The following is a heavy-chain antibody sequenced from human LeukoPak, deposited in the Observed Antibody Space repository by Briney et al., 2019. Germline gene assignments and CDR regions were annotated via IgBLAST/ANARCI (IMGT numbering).Heavy chain of an antibody. CDR3: ARGASVGGALNYYYYGMDV. CDR1: GYTFTSSY. V-gene: IGHV1-46*01. CDR2: INPSGGST. J-gene: IGHJ6*02. D-gene: IGHD3-16*01. Sequence: ASVKVSCKASGYTFTSSYMHWVRQTPRQGREWMGIINPSGGSTSYAQKFQGRVTMTRDTSTSTVYMELSSLRSEDTAVYDCARGASVGGALNYYYYGMDVWGQGTTVTVSS.